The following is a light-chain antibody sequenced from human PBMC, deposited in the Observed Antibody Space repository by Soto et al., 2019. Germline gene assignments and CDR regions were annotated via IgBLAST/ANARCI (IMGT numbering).Light chain of an antibody. V-gene: IGKV1-5*03. Sequence: DIQMTQSPSTLSAYVGDRVTIACRASQSISDWLAWYQQKPGQAPKFLIYKASNLESGVPSRFSGSGSGTEFTLTISSLQPDDFATYYCQQYDTYPTTFGQGTKVEIK. CDR3: QQYDTYPTT. J-gene: IGKJ1*01. CDR1: QSISDW. CDR2: KAS.